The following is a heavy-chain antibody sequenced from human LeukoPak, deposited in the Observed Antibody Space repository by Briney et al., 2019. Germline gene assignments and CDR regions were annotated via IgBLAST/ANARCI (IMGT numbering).Heavy chain of an antibody. J-gene: IGHJ4*02. CDR3: ARDTYPEAAAGTIDY. CDR2: IIPILGIA. Sequence: SVKVSCKASGGTFSSYAISWVRQAPGQGLEWMGRIIPILGIANYAQKFQGRVTITADKSTSTAYMELSGLRSEDTAVYYCARDTYPEAAAGTIDYWGQGTLVTVSS. V-gene: IGHV1-69*04. CDR1: GGTFSSYA. D-gene: IGHD6-13*01.